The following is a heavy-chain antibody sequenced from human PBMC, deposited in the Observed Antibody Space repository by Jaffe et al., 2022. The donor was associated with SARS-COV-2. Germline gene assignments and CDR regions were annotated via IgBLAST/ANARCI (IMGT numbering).Heavy chain of an antibody. Sequence: EVQLLESGGGLVQPGGSLRLSCAASGFTFSSYAMSWVRQAPGKGLEWVSAISGSGGSTYYADSVKGRFTISRDNSKNTLYLQMNSLRAEDTAVYYCAKVECSTSCYYYYYYGMDVWGQGTTVTVSS. J-gene: IGHJ6*02. V-gene: IGHV3-23*01. CDR3: AKVECSTSCYYYYYYGMDV. CDR1: GFTFSSYA. CDR2: ISGSGGST. D-gene: IGHD2-2*01.